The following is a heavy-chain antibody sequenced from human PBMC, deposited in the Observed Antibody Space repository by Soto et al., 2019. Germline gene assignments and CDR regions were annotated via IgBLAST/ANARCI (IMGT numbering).Heavy chain of an antibody. CDR3: ARTQGLHPGNY. CDR2: IIPIFGTA. J-gene: IGHJ4*02. Sequence: SVKVSCKASGCTFSSYAISWVRQAPGQGLEWMGGIIPIFGTANYARKFQGRVTMTADESTSTVYMELSSLRSEDTAVYYCARTQGLHPGNYWGQGTLVTVSS. CDR1: GCTFSSYA. V-gene: IGHV1-69*13.